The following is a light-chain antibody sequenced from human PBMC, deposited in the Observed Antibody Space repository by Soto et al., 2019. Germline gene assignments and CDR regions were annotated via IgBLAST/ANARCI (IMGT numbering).Light chain of an antibody. CDR3: QQYDSSPVT. CDR2: GAS. CDR1: QSVSSSF. J-gene: IGKJ1*01. Sequence: EIVLTQSPGTLSLSPGERATLSCRASQSVSSSFLAWYQQKPGQAPRLLIYGASSRATGIPDRFSGSGSGTDSTLIISRAEPEDFAVYYCQQYDSSPVTFGQGTQVEIK. V-gene: IGKV3-20*01.